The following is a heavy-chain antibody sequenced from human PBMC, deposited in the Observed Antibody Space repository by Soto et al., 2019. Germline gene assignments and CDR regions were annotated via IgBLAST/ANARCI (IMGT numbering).Heavy chain of an antibody. V-gene: IGHV1-69*14. Sequence: QVQLVQSGAEVKKPGSSMKVSCKASGGTFSTSSINWVRQAPGQRPEWMGNILPIFGTADYAQKFQDRVTITADKSTNTAYMELRSLFSEDTAVYYCARGHEYGGNSDDFDIWGQGTVVTVSS. CDR1: GGTFSTSS. D-gene: IGHD4-17*01. CDR2: ILPIFGTA. J-gene: IGHJ3*02. CDR3: ARGHEYGGNSDDFDI.